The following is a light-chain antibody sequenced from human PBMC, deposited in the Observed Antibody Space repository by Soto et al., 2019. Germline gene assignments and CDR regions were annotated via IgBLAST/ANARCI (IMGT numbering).Light chain of an antibody. CDR2: KAS. Sequence: DIQMTQSPSTLSASVGDRVTITCRASQSISSWLAWYQQKPGKAPKLLIYKASSLESGVPSRFSGSGSGTEFTLTISSLQPDDFATYYCQQYNNWAWTFGQGTKVDI. CDR3: QQYNNWAWT. J-gene: IGKJ1*01. CDR1: QSISSW. V-gene: IGKV1-5*03.